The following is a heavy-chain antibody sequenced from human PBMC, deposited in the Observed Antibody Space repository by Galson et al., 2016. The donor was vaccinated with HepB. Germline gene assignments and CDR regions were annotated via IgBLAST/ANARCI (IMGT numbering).Heavy chain of an antibody. D-gene: IGHD5-12*01. J-gene: IGHJ4*02. Sequence: SVKVSCKASGYTFTSYGISWVRQAPGQGLEWMGWISAYDGATIYALNLQGRVTMTTDTSTSAAYMELRSLTSDDTAVYYCARSNNIGRHHLDYWGQGALVTVSS. CDR1: GYTFTSYG. V-gene: IGHV1-18*01. CDR3: ARSNNIGRHHLDY. CDR2: ISAYDGAT.